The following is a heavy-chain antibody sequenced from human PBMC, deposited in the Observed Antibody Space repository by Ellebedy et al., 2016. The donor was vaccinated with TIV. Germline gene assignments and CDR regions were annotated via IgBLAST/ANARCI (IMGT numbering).Heavy chain of an antibody. J-gene: IGHJ4*01. D-gene: IGHD6-13*01. CDR3: AREQSWSPPNFDY. CDR2: VSGNGTST. Sequence: PGGSLRLSCAVSGFTFRSRAIHWVRQAPGKGLEYISAVSGNGTSTYYASSVKGRFSLSRDNSNNMVYLQMGRLRAEDTAIYFCAREQSWSPPNFDYWGHGTVVTGSS. CDR1: GFTFRSRA. V-gene: IGHV3-64*01.